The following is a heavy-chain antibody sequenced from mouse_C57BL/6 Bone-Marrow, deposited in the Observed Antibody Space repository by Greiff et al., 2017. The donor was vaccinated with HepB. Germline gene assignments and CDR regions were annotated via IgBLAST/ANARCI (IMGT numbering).Heavy chain of an antibody. Sequence: QVQLQQPGAELVRPGPSVKLSCKASGYTFTSYWMHWVKQRPGQGLEWIGVIDPSDSYTNYNQKFKGKATLTVDTSSSTAYMQLSSLTSEDSAVYYCARSWYFDVWGTGTTVTVSS. J-gene: IGHJ1*03. V-gene: IGHV1-59*01. CDR1: GYTFTSYW. CDR2: IDPSDSYT. CDR3: ARSWYFDV.